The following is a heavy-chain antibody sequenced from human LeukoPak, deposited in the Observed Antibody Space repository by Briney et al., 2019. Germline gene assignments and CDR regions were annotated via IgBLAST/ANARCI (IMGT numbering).Heavy chain of an antibody. D-gene: IGHD3-10*01. Sequence: GGSLRLSCAASGFTFSSYAMSWVRQAPGKGLEWVSAISGSGGSTYYADSVKGRFTISRDNSKNTLYLQMNSLRAEDTAVYYCAKLWTPWFGDESWFDPWGQGTLVTVSS. CDR3: AKLWTPWFGDESWFDP. J-gene: IGHJ5*02. CDR2: ISGSGGST. CDR1: GFTFSSYA. V-gene: IGHV3-23*01.